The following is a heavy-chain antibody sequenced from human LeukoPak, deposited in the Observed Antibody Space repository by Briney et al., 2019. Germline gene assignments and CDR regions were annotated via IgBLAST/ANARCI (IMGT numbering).Heavy chain of an antibody. J-gene: IGHJ3*02. CDR2: ISWDSGNT. D-gene: IGHD6-19*01. V-gene: IGHV3-43D*03. CDR3: AKKNKYSSGWYGAFDI. Sequence: GGSLRLSCAASGFTFNDYAMHWVRQAPGKGLEWVSLISWDSGNTYYADSVKGRFTISRDNAKNLLYLQMNSLRAEDTAVYYCAKKNKYSSGWYGAFDIWGQGTMVTVSS. CDR1: GFTFNDYA.